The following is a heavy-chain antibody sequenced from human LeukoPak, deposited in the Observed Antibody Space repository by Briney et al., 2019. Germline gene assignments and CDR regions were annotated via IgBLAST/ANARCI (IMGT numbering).Heavy chain of an antibody. V-gene: IGHV4-61*02. CDR3: ARCTITPYYFDY. D-gene: IGHD5-12*01. Sequence: PSETLSLTCTVSGGSISSDSSYWSWIRQPAGKGLEWIGRIYTSGSTNFSPSLKSRVTISVDTSKNQFSLKLSSVTAADTAVYYCARCTITPYYFDYWGQGTLVTVSS. CDR1: GGSISSDSSY. CDR2: IYTSGST. J-gene: IGHJ4*02.